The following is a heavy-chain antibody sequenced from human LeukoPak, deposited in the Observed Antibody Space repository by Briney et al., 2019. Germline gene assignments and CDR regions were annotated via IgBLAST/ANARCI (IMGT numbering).Heavy chain of an antibody. J-gene: IGHJ4*02. D-gene: IGHD2-21*02. CDR2: ISTDGSSR. CDR3: AREMSVVTTEFDY. V-gene: IGHV3-74*01. CDR1: GFTFSSYW. Sequence: PGGSLRLSCAASGFTFSSYWMNWVRQGPGKGLVWVSRISTDGSSRSYADSVKGRFTISRDNAKSTLYLQVNSLRAEDTAVYYCAREMSVVTTEFDYWGQGTLVTVSS.